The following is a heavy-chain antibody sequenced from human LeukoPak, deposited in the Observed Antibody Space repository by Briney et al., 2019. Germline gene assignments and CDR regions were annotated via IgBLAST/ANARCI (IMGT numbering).Heavy chain of an antibody. CDR2: IWYDGSNK. CDR3: AKDHLDYYGSGSPNWFDP. CDR1: GFTFSSYG. J-gene: IGHJ5*02. D-gene: IGHD3-10*01. V-gene: IGHV3-33*06. Sequence: PGGSLRLSCAASGFTFSSYGMHWVRQAPGKGLEWVAVIWYDGSNKYYADSVKGRFTISRDNSKNTLYLQMNSLRAEDTAVYYCAKDHLDYYGSGSPNWFDPWGQGTLVTVSS.